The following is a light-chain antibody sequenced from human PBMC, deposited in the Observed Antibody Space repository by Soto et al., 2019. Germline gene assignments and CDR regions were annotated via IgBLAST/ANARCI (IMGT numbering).Light chain of an antibody. J-gene: IGLJ1*01. Sequence: QSVLTQPPSVSGAPGQRVTISCTGSSSNIGADYDVHWYQQYPGTSPKLLIYGSTNRPSGVPDRFSGSKSGTSASLAITGLQAEDEADYYCQSFDISLSGYVFGTGTKVTVL. V-gene: IGLV1-40*01. CDR1: SSNIGADYD. CDR3: QSFDISLSGYV. CDR2: GST.